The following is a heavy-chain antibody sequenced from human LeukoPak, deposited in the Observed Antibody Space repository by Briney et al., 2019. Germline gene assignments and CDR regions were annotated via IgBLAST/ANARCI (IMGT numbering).Heavy chain of an antibody. CDR3: ARHGDDYYFDY. V-gene: IGHV4-30-2*01. Sequence: SETLSLTCTVSGGSISSGGYYWSWIRQPPGKGLEWIGYIYHSGSTYYNPSLKSRVTISVDRSKNQFSLKLSSVTAADTAVYYCARHGDDYYFDYWGQGTLVTVSS. CDR1: GGSISSGGYY. J-gene: IGHJ4*02. CDR2: IYHSGST. D-gene: IGHD4-17*01.